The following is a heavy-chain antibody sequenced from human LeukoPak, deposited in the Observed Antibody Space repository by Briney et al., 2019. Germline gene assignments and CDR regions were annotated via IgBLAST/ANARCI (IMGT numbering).Heavy chain of an antibody. D-gene: IGHD6-13*01. J-gene: IGHJ4*02. Sequence: SETLSLTCTVSGGSISSDNFYWSWIRQPPGKGLEWIGYIYYSGSTYYNPSLKSRITISVDTSKNQFSLKVSSVTAADTAVYFCVREYSSSWSHYFDYWGQGTLVTVSS. CDR1: GGSISSDNFY. CDR3: VREYSSSWSHYFDY. V-gene: IGHV4-30-4*01. CDR2: IYYSGST.